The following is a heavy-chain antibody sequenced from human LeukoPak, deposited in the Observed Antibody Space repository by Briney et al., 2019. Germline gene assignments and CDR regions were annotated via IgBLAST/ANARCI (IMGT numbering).Heavy chain of an antibody. V-gene: IGHV1-8*01. Sequence: ASVKVSCKTSGYTFDNYDINWVRQATEQGLEWMGWMNPNSGNTGYAQKFQGRVIMTTNISMSTAYMELRGLRYEDTAIYYCARGAPVAIFGPGYHEYFEYWGQGTVVAVSS. J-gene: IGHJ4*02. CDR2: MNPNSGNT. CDR1: GYTFDNYD. CDR3: ARGAPVAIFGPGYHEYFEY. D-gene: IGHD3-3*01.